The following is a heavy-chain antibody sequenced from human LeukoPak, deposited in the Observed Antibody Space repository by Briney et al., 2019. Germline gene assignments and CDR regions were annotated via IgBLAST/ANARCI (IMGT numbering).Heavy chain of an antibody. D-gene: IGHD6-6*01. Sequence: GGSLRLSCAASGFTFSSYGMSWVRQAPGKGPEWVSAVSGSGGSTYYADSVKGRFTISRDSSKNTLYLQMNSLRAEDTAVYYCALYSSSSDWGQGTLVTVSS. CDR3: ALYSSSSD. CDR1: GFTFSSYG. CDR2: VSGSGGST. J-gene: IGHJ4*02. V-gene: IGHV3-23*01.